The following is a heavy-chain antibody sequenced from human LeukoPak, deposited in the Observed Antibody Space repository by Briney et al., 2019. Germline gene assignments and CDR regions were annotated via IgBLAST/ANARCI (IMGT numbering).Heavy chain of an antibody. Sequence: SETLSLTCTVSGGSISSGSYYWSWIRQPAGKGLEWIGRIYTSRSTNYNASLKSRVTIAVDTSKNQFSLKRSSVTAADTAVYYCARVSWFPGTSYYYMDVWGKGTTVTVSS. CDR3: ARVSWFPGTSYYYMDV. D-gene: IGHD1-1*01. CDR1: GGSISSGSYY. CDR2: IYTSRST. V-gene: IGHV4-61*02. J-gene: IGHJ6*03.